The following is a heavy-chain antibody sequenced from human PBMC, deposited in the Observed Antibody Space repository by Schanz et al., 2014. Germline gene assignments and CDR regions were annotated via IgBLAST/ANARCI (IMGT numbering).Heavy chain of an antibody. CDR1: GYTFTSYD. CDR3: ARGPSTGAFDI. CDR2: INPSGGST. V-gene: IGHV1-46*03. J-gene: IGHJ3*02. Sequence: QVQLVQSGAEVKQPGASVKVSCKASGYTFTSYDINWVRQAPGQGLEWMGIINPSGGSTSYAQKFQGRVTMTRDTSTSTVYMELSSLRSEDTAVYFCARGPSTGAFDIWGQGTMVTVSS.